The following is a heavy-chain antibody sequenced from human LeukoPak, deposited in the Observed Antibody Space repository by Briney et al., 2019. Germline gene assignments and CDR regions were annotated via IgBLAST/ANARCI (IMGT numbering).Heavy chain of an antibody. CDR1: GFTFSSYA. Sequence: PGRSLRLSCAASGFTFSSYAMHWVRQAPGKGLEWVAVISYDGSNKYYADSVKGRFTIPRDNSKNTLYLQMNSLRAEDTAVYYCARDDFPYYYDSSGYSPHYWGQGTPVTVSS. D-gene: IGHD3-22*01. CDR3: ARDDFPYYYDSSGYSPHY. J-gene: IGHJ4*02. V-gene: IGHV3-30-3*01. CDR2: ISYDGSNK.